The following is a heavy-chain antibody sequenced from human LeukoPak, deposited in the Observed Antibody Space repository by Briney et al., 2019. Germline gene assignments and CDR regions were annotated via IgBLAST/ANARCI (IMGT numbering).Heavy chain of an antibody. V-gene: IGHV3-23*01. CDR1: GFTFSSYA. CDR3: AKIPPHLGGRQIDY. J-gene: IGHJ4*02. CDR2: ISGSGGST. D-gene: IGHD2-15*01. Sequence: GGSLRLSCAASGFTFSSYAMSWVRQAPGKGLEWVSAISGSGGSTYYAGSVKGRFTISRDNSKNTLYLQMNSLRAEDTAVYYCAKIPPHLGGRQIDYWGQGTLVTVSS.